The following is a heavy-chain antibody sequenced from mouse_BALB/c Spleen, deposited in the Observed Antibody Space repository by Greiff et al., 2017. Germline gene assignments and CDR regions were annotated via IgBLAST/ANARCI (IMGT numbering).Heavy chain of an antibody. Sequence: VKVVESGAELARPGASVKLSCKASGYTFTDYYINWVKQRTGQGLEWIGEIYPGSGNTYYNEKFKGKATLTADKSSSTAYMQLSSLTSEDSAVYFCATYGNSWFAYWGQGTLVTVSA. V-gene: IGHV1-77*01. D-gene: IGHD2-1*01. CDR1: GYTFTDYY. J-gene: IGHJ3*01. CDR3: ATYGNSWFAY. CDR2: IYPGSGNT.